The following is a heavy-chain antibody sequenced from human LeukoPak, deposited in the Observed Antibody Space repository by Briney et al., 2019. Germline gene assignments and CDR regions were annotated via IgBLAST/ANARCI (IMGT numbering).Heavy chain of an antibody. CDR2: IYHSGST. V-gene: IGHV4-30-2*01. J-gene: IGHJ3*02. CDR3: ARAYYYDSSGYYANPDAFDI. D-gene: IGHD3-22*01. CDR1: GGSISNSY. Sequence: SETLSLTCSVSGGSISNSYWSWIRQPPGKGLEWIGYIYHSGSTYYNPSLKSRVTISVDRSKNQFSLKLSSVTAADTAVYYCARAYYYDSSGYYANPDAFDIWGQGTMVTVSS.